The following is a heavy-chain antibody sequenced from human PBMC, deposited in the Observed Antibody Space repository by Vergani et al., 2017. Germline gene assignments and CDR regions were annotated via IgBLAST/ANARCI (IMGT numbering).Heavy chain of an antibody. CDR1: GYTFTGYY. V-gene: IGHV1-2*02. D-gene: IGHD3-10*01. CDR2: INPNRGGT. J-gene: IGHJ6*02. Sequence: QVQLVQSGAEVKKPGASVKVSCKASGYTFTGYYMHWVRQAPGQGLEWMGWINPNRGGTNYAQKFQGRVTMTRDTSISTAYMELSRLRSDDTAVYYCARENYYGSGSYYKSSAYYYYGMDVWGQGTTVTVSS. CDR3: ARENYYGSGSYYKSSAYYYYGMDV.